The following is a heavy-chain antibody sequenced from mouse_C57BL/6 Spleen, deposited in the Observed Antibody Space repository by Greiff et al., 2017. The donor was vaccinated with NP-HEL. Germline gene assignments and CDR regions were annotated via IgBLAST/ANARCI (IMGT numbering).Heavy chain of an antibody. V-gene: IGHV1-31*01. CDR2: IYPYNGVS. CDR3: ARGGSNYDFDY. D-gene: IGHD2-5*01. Sequence: VHVKQSGPELVKPGASVKISCKASGYSFTGYYMHWVKQSHGNILDWIGYIYPYNGVSSYNQKFKGKATLTVDKSSSTAYMELRSLTSEDSAVYYCARGGSNYDFDYWGQGTTLTVSS. CDR1: GYSFTGYY. J-gene: IGHJ2*01.